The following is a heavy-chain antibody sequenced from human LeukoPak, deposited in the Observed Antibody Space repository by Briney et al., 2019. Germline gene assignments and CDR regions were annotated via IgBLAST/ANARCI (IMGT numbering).Heavy chain of an antibody. CDR3: AEDLQWLATYFDY. CDR2: ISGSGGST. Sequence: GGSLRLSCAASGFTFSSYGMSWVRQAPGKGLEWVSAISGSGGSTYYADSVKGRFTISRDNSKNTLYLQMNSLRAEDTAVYYCAEDLQWLATYFDYWGQGTLVTVSS. V-gene: IGHV3-23*01. J-gene: IGHJ4*02. CDR1: GFTFSSYG. D-gene: IGHD6-19*01.